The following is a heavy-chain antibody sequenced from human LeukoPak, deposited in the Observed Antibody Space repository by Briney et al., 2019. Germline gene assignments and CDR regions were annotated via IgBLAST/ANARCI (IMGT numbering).Heavy chain of an antibody. CDR3: VKGPRQDWFDP. Sequence: GGPLRLSCSASGFTFSSYAMHWVRQAPGKGLEYVSAISSNGGSTYYADSVKGRFTISRDNSKNTLYLQMSSLRAEDTAVYYCVKGPRQDWFDPWGQGTLVTVSS. J-gene: IGHJ5*02. CDR2: ISSNGGST. CDR1: GFTFSSYA. V-gene: IGHV3-64D*06.